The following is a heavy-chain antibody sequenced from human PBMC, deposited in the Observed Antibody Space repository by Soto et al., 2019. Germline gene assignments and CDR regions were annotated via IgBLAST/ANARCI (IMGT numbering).Heavy chain of an antibody. CDR2: MNPNSGNT. V-gene: IGHV1-8*01. J-gene: IGHJ4*02. CDR1: GYTFTSYD. Sequence: ASVKVSCKASGYTFTSYDINWVRQATEQGLEYLGWMNPNSGNTGYVQKFQGRMTISRDNSKNTLYLQVDSLRSADTAVYYCARDVAGGSRLGELSEYFDYWGQGIQVTV. D-gene: IGHD3-16*02. CDR3: ARDVAGGSRLGELSEYFDY.